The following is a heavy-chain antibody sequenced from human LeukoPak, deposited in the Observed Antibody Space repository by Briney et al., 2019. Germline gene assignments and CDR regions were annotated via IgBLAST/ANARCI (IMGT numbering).Heavy chain of an antibody. Sequence: QPGRSLRLSCAASGFTVSNDYMSWVRQAPGKGLEWVSVIYGGGSTYYADSVRGRFTISRDNSENTLFLQMNSLRAEDTAVYYCTRPLPTSHHYFDCWGQGTLVTVSS. J-gene: IGHJ4*02. CDR1: GFTVSNDY. CDR3: TRPLPTSHHYFDC. V-gene: IGHV3-53*01. D-gene: IGHD3-16*01. CDR2: IYGGGST.